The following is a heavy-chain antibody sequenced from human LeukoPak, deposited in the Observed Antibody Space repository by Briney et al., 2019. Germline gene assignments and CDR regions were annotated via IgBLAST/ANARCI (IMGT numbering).Heavy chain of an antibody. D-gene: IGHD2-21*01. CDR3: ARGREVWWNPHDAFDI. CDR2: MNTNSGNT. V-gene: IGHV1-8*01. J-gene: IGHJ3*02. CDR1: GYTFTSYD. Sequence: ASVKVSCKASGYTFTSYDIKCVRPTTGQRLEWVGWMNTNSGNTGYAQKFQGRVTMTRNTSITTAFMELSSLRSEDTAVYYCARGREVWWNPHDAFDIWGQGTVVTVSS.